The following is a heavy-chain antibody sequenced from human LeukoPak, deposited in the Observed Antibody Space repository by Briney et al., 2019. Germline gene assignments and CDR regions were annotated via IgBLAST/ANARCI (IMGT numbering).Heavy chain of an antibody. J-gene: IGHJ4*02. D-gene: IGHD2-21*02. CDR1: GGSISSSSYY. V-gene: IGHV4-39*01. CDR3: ARLRSGSYCGGDCYPGASAY. Sequence: PSETLSLTCTVSGGSISSSSYYWGWIRQPPGKGLEWIGSIYYSGSTYYNPSLKSRVTISVDTSKNQFSLKLSSVTAADTAVYYCARLRSGSYCGGDCYPGASAYWGQGTLVTVSS. CDR2: IYYSGST.